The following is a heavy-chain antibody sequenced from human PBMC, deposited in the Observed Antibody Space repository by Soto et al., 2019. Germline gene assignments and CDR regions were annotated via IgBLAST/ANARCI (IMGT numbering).Heavy chain of an antibody. Sequence: GESLKTSCKGSGYSFTSYWISWVRQMPGKGLEWMGRIDPSDSYTNYSPSFQGHVTISADKSISTAYLQWSSLKASDTAMYYCASSTHNIVVVPAATNYYYYGMDVWGQGTTVTVSS. CDR3: ASSTHNIVVVPAATNYYYYGMDV. V-gene: IGHV5-10-1*01. J-gene: IGHJ6*02. CDR1: GYSFTSYW. D-gene: IGHD2-2*01. CDR2: IDPSDSYT.